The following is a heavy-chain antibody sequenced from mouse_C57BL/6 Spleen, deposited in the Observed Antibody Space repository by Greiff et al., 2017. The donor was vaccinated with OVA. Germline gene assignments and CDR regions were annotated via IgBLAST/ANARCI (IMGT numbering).Heavy chain of an antibody. D-gene: IGHD3-1*01. CDR3: ARGGGYGDY. J-gene: IGHJ2*01. CDR2: IDPSDSAT. Sequence: QVQLQQSGAELVRPGSSVKLSCKASGYTFTSYWMHWVKQRPIQGLEWIGNIDPSDSATHYNQKFKDKATLTVDKSSSTAYMQLSSLTAEDSAVYYGARGGGYGDYWGQGTTLTVSS. CDR1: GYTFTSYW. V-gene: IGHV1-52*01.